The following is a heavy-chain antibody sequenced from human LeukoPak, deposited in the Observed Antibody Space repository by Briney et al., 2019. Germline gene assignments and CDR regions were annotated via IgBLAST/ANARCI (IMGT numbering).Heavy chain of an antibody. CDR3: TRGPFLNGNAYNWFDP. CDR1: GYTFTSFD. D-gene: IGHD1-20*01. Sequence: GASVKVSCKTSGYTFTSFDINWVRHTTGHGPEWMGWVNCDNENTRYARKFQGRVAITRDTSTRTVYLVLNNLSSDDTAMYYCTRGPFLNGNAYNWFDPWGQGTLVTVSS. V-gene: IGHV1-8*03. J-gene: IGHJ5*02. CDR2: VNCDNENT.